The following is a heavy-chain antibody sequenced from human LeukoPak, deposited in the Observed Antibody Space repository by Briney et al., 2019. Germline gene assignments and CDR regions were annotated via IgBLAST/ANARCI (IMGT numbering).Heavy chain of an antibody. CDR3: ARLGRQGGSYKKVKRYYFDY. J-gene: IGHJ4*02. CDR1: GGSFSGYY. Sequence: SETLSLTCAVYGGSFSGYYWSWIRQPPGKGLEWIGEINHSGSTNYNPSLKSRVTISVDTSKNQFSLKLSPVTAADTAVYYCARLGRQGGSYKKVKRYYFDYWGQGTLVTVSS. D-gene: IGHD2-15*01. V-gene: IGHV4-34*01. CDR2: INHSGST.